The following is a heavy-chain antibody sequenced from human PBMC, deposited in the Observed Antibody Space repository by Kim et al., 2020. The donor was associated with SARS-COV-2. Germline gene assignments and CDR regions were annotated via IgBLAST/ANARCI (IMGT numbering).Heavy chain of an antibody. Sequence: GGSLRLSCAASGFTFSTYSMTWVRQAPGKGLEWVSYTNDNSGIIHYADSVKGRFTISRDNAKNSLFLQMNSLRADDTAVYYCVRAGHYDSSGYLRDFDYWGQGTMVTVSS. CDR1: GFTFSTYS. CDR2: TNDNSGII. D-gene: IGHD3-22*01. J-gene: IGHJ4*02. V-gene: IGHV3-48*04. CDR3: VRAGHYDSSGYLRDFDY.